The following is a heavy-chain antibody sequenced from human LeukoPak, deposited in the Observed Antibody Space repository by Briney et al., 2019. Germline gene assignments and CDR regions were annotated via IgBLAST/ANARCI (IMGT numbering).Heavy chain of an antibody. J-gene: IGHJ6*03. D-gene: IGHD2/OR15-2a*01. CDR1: GFTFSSYA. CDR3: ARDLRISGMDV. Sequence: GGSLRLSCAASGFTFSSYAMSWVRQAPGKGLEWVSSVTSGDYKYYADSLKGRFTISRDNAEDSLYLQMDSLSVDDTAVYYCARDLRISGMDVWGKGTTVTVSS. CDR2: VTSGDYK. V-gene: IGHV3-21*01.